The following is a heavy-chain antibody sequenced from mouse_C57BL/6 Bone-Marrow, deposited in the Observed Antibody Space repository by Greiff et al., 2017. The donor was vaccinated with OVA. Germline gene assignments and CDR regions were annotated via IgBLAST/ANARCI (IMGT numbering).Heavy chain of an antibody. CDR1: GYTFTDYY. J-gene: IGHJ4*01. Sequence: QVQLQQSGAELVRPGASVKLSCKASGYTFTDYYINWVKQRPGQGLEWIARIYPGSGNTYYNEKFKGKATLTADKSSSTAYMQLSSLTSEDSAVYCGTRQGGNYAMDYWGQGTSVTVSS. V-gene: IGHV1-76*01. CDR2: IYPGSGNT. CDR3: TRQGGNYAMDY.